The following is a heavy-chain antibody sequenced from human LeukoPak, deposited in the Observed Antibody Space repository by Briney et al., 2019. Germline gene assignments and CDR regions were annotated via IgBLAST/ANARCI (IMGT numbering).Heavy chain of an antibody. V-gene: IGHV4-4*07. CDR3: ARAPPDYVWGGYRPLYYFDY. CDR2: IYTSGST. Sequence: SETLSLTCTVSGGSISSYYWSWIRQPAGKGLEWIGRIYTSGSTNYNPSLKSRVTMSVDTSKNQFSLKLSSVTAADTAVYYCARAPPDYVWGGYRPLYYFDYWGQGTLVTVSS. CDR1: GGSISSYY. D-gene: IGHD3-16*02. J-gene: IGHJ4*02.